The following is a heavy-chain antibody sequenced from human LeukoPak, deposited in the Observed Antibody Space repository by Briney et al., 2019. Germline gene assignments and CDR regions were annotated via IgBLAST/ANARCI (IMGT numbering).Heavy chain of an antibody. CDR3: ARDWNGDYCIED. D-gene: IGHD4-17*01. CDR1: AFTFSSYS. J-gene: IGHJ4*02. Sequence: PGGSLRLSCLASAFTFSSYSMSWVRQAPGEGLEWVSAITGSGGKAYYSDSVKGRFTISRDNSKNTVFLEMNSLRGEDTAVYHCARDWNGDYCIEDWGQGTLVTVSS. CDR2: ITGSGGKA. V-gene: IGHV3-23*01.